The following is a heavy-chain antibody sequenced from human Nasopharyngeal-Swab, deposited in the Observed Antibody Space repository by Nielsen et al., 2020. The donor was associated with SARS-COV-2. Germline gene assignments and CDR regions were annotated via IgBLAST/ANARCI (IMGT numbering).Heavy chain of an antibody. J-gene: IGHJ6*02. Sequence: WIRQPPGKGLEWVSYISGGSRAIYYADSVKGRFTISRDNGKNSLYLHMSSLRDEDTAVYYCARDSRVAYSMDVWGQGTTVTVSS. CDR2: ISGGSRAI. CDR3: ARDSRVAYSMDV. D-gene: IGHD2-15*01. V-gene: IGHV3-48*02.